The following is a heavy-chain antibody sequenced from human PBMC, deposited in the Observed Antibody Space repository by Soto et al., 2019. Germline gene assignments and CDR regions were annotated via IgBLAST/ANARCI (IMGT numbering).Heavy chain of an antibody. CDR2: IYYSGST. CDR3: ARVRYSLLDY. D-gene: IGHD1-1*01. J-gene: IGHJ4*02. Sequence: SETLSLTCTVSGGSISSYYWSRIRQPPGKGLEWIGYIYYSGSTNYNPSLKSRVTISVDTSKNQFSLKLSSVTAADTAVYYCARVRYSLLDYWGQGTLVTVSS. CDR1: GGSISSYY. V-gene: IGHV4-59*01.